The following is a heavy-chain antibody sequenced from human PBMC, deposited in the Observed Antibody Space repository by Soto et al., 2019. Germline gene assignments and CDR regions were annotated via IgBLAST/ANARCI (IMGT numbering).Heavy chain of an antibody. J-gene: IGHJ6*02. CDR1: GYTFTGYY. D-gene: IGHD3-3*01. Sequence: GASVKVSCKASGYTFTGYYMHWVRQAPGQGLEWMGWINPNSGGTNYAQKFQGWVTMTRDTSISTAYMELSRLRSDDTAVYYCAREPLVTIVGVVITDGMDVWGQGTTVTV. V-gene: IGHV1-2*04. CDR2: INPNSGGT. CDR3: AREPLVTIVGVVITDGMDV.